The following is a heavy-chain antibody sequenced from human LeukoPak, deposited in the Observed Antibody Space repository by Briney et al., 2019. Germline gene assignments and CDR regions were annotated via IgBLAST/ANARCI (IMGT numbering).Heavy chain of an antibody. J-gene: IGHJ3*02. CDR1: GASTSSSY. CDR2: GYYSGST. V-gene: IGHV4-59*08. Sequence: SETLSLTCTVSGASTSSSYWSWIRQCPGKGLEWIGYGYYSGSTYYNPSRRSRVTISVDMSKNQFSLRLNSVTAADTAVYYCARPIYTSSWYAFDIWGQGTTVTVSS. D-gene: IGHD6-13*01. CDR3: ARPIYTSSWYAFDI.